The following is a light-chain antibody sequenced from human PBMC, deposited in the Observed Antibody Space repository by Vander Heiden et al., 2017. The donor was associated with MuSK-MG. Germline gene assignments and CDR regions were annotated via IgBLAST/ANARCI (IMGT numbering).Light chain of an antibody. V-gene: IGKV3-11*01. CDR1: QSVGSY. CDR2: DIS. J-gene: IGKJ4*01. CDR3: LHRAIWPLA. Sequence: IVLTQSPATLSLSPGERATLSCRASQSVGSYLAWYQQKPGQAPRLLIYDISNRATGIPARFSGSGSGTDFTLTTSSLEPEDFAVYYCLHRAIWPLAFGGGTKVEIK.